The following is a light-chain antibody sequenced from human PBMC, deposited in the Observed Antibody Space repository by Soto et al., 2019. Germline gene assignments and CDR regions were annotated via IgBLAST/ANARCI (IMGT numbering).Light chain of an antibody. V-gene: IGKV1-5*01. CDR3: QQFAISTT. CDR2: DAS. CDR1: HNIERW. J-gene: IGKJ1*01. Sequence: IQMTQSPSPLSESVGDRVTITCRASHNIERWMAGYQQKQGKAPSLLIFDASTLHSGVPSRFSGSGSGTDCNLTISSPQPDDFATYFCQQFAISTTFVQGTKVEVK.